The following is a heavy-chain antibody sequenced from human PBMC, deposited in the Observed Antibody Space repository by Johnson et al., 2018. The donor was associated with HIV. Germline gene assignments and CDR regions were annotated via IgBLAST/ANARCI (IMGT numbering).Heavy chain of an antibody. CDR3: ARAVVSDGDYPPDAFDI. V-gene: IGHV3-20*01. J-gene: IGHJ3*02. Sequence: VQLVESGGHVVRPGGSLRLSCAASGFTFDHYDMSWVRQVPGKGLECVSGITWNGGSTGYAAFVNGRFPISRDNAKNSMFLQISSLRAEDAAVYICARAVVSDGDYPPDAFDIWGHGTMVTVSS. CDR2: ITWNGGST. CDR1: GFTFDHYD. D-gene: IGHD2-21*01.